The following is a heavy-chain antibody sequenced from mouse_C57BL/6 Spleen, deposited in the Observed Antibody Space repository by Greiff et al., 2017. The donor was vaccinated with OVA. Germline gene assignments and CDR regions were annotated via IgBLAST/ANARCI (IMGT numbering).Heavy chain of an antibody. D-gene: IGHD4-1*01. CDR2: IYPGDGDT. V-gene: IGHV1-82*01. J-gene: IGHJ3*01. Sequence: QVQLKESGPELVKPGASVKISCKASGYAFSSSWMNWVKQRPGKGLEWIGRIYPGDGDTNYNGKFKGKATLTADKSSSTAYMQLSSLTSEDSAVYFCAELGGAYWGQGTLVTVSA. CDR1: GYAFSSSW. CDR3: AELGGAY.